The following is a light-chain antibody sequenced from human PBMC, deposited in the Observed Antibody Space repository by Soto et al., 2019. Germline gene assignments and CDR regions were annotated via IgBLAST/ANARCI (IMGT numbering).Light chain of an antibody. Sequence: QSALTQPPSASGSPGQSVTISCTGTSNDIGGFDYVSWYQQYPGHAPKLLIFDVFKRPPGIPDRFSGSKSGDTASLTVSGLRFDDEAVYYCSSYARDDKAIFGGGTKLTVL. CDR3: SSYARDDKAI. CDR1: SNDIGGFDY. V-gene: IGLV2-8*01. CDR2: DVF. J-gene: IGLJ2*01.